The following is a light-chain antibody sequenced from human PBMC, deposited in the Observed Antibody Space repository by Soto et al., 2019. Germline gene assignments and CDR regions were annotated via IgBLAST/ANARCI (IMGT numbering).Light chain of an antibody. J-gene: IGLJ2*01. Sequence: QSALTQPASVSGSPGQSITMSCTGTSSDVGSYNLVSWYQQHPGTAPKLMIYEVINRPSGVSNRFSGSKSGNTASLTISGLQAEDEADYYCSSYAGGSTLLFGGGTKLTVL. V-gene: IGLV2-23*02. CDR2: EVI. CDR3: SSYAGGSTLL. CDR1: SSDVGSYNL.